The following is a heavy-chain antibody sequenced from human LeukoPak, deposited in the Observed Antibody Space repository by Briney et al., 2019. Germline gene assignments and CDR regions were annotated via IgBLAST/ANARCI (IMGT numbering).Heavy chain of an antibody. Sequence: GGSLRLSCAASGFSFSSYEMKWVRQAPGKGLEWVSYISSSGSTKYYADSVKGRFTISRDNAKNSLFLQMNSLGAEDTAVYYCARCEWHYYHYYMDVWGKGTTVTVSS. J-gene: IGHJ6*03. V-gene: IGHV3-48*03. CDR1: GFSFSSYE. D-gene: IGHD3-3*01. CDR3: ARCEWHYYHYYMDV. CDR2: ISSSGSTK.